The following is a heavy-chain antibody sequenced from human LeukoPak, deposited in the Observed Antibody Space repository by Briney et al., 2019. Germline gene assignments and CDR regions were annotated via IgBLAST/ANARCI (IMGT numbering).Heavy chain of an antibody. Sequence: PSETLSLTCTVSGVSISSYYWSWIRQPPGKGLEWIGYIYYSGSTNYNPSLKSRVTISVDTSKNQFSLKLSSVTAADTAVYYCARDGDILTGYGVDPWGQGTLVTVSS. CDR2: IYYSGST. CDR3: ARDGDILTGYGVDP. D-gene: IGHD3-9*01. CDR1: GVSISSYY. V-gene: IGHV4-59*01. J-gene: IGHJ5*02.